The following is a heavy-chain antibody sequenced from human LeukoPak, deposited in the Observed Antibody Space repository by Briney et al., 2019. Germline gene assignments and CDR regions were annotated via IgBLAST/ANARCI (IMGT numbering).Heavy chain of an antibody. Sequence: KPGGSLRLSCAASGFTFSSYSMNWVRQAPGKGLEWVSSISSSNSYIYNADSVKGRFTISRDNAKNSLYLQMNSMRAEDTAVYYCAREGNYYDMDVWGQGTTVIVSS. J-gene: IGHJ6*02. V-gene: IGHV3-21*01. CDR1: GFTFSSYS. CDR3: AREGNYYDMDV. CDR2: ISSSNSYI.